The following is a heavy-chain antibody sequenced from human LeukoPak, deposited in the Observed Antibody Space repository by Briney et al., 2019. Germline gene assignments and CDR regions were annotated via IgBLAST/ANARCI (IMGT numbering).Heavy chain of an antibody. D-gene: IGHD3-22*01. Sequence: ASVKVSCKASGYTFTGYYMHWVRQAPGQGLEWMGWINPNSGGTNYAQKFQGRFTMTRDTSISTAYMELSRLRSDDTAVYYCLTYYYDSSGGYWGQGTLVTVSS. CDR3: LTYYYDSSGGY. J-gene: IGHJ4*02. V-gene: IGHV1-2*02. CDR2: INPNSGGT. CDR1: GYTFTGYY.